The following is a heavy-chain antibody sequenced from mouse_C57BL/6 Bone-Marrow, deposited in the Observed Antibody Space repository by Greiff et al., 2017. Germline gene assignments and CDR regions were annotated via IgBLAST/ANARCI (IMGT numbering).Heavy chain of an antibody. CDR3: ARWREYPYAMDY. Sequence: EVQLQESGPGLVKPSQSLSLTCSVTGYSITSGYFWNCLRPFPGNKLEWTGYISYDGSNNYNPSLKNRISITRDTSKNQFFLKLNSVTTEDTATYYCARWREYPYAMDYWGQGTSVTVPS. CDR1: GYSITSGYF. J-gene: IGHJ4*01. D-gene: IGHD5-1*01. CDR2: ISYDGSN. V-gene: IGHV3-6*01.